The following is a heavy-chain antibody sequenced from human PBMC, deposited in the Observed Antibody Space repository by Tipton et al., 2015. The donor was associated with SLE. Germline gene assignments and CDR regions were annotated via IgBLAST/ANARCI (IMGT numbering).Heavy chain of an antibody. CDR2: ISAYNGNT. CDR3: ATVPSTDSSSWYFDY. CDR1: GYTFTSYG. D-gene: IGHD6-13*01. Sequence: QLVQSGAEVKKPGASVKVSCKASGYTFTSYGISWVRQAPGQGLEWMGWISAYNGNTNYAQKLQSRVTMTEDTSTDTAYMELSSLRSEDTAVYYCATVPSTDSSSWYFDYWGQGTLVTVSS. V-gene: IGHV1-18*01. J-gene: IGHJ4*02.